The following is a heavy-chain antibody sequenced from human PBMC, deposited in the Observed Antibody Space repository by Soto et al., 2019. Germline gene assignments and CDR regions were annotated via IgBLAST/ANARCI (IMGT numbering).Heavy chain of an antibody. D-gene: IGHD4-17*01. J-gene: IGHJ5*02. V-gene: IGHV3-30*03. CDR1: GFSFSVFG. Sequence: PGGSLRLSCTVSGFSFSVFGMHWLRQAPGKGPEWVALISYDGSKKHYGDSVKGRFTISRDNSKYTLYLQMNSLRVEDTALYYCARDKDFGDYGGNWFDPWGQGTQVTVSS. CDR2: ISYDGSKK. CDR3: ARDKDFGDYGGNWFDP.